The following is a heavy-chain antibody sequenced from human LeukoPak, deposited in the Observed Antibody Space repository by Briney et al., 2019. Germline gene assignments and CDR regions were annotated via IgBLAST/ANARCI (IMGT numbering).Heavy chain of an antibody. V-gene: IGHV4-59*08. CDR1: GDSISSYF. CDR3: ARHLAGAARQFDY. CDR2: IYYSGST. Sequence: SETLSLTCTVSGDSISSYFWSWIRQPPGKGLEWIGYIYYSGSTNYNPSLKSRVTISVDTSKNQFSLKLSSVTAADTAVYYCARHLAGAARQFDYWGQGTLVTVSS. D-gene: IGHD6-6*01. J-gene: IGHJ4*02.